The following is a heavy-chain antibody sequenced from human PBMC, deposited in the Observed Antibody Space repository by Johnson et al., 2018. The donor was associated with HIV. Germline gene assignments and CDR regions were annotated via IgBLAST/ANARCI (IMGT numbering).Heavy chain of an antibody. CDR1: GFTFSSYA. CDR2: ISYDGSNK. V-gene: IGHV3-30*04. Sequence: QVQLVESGGGVVQPGRSLRLSCAASGFTFSSYAMHWVRQAPGKGLEWVAVISYDGSNKYYADSVKGRFTISRDSSKNTLYLQMSSLRAQDTAVYYCAKEGSSSPWAFDIWGQGTMVTVSS. CDR3: AKEGSSSPWAFDI. J-gene: IGHJ3*02. D-gene: IGHD2-15*01.